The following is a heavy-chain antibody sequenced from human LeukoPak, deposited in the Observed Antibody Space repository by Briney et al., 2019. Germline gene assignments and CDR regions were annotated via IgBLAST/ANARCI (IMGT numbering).Heavy chain of an antibody. J-gene: IGHJ4*01. CDR2: TVGSRPDT. D-gene: IGHD2-8*02. V-gene: IGHV3-23*01. CDR3: TKAPLISCTGAFCYPFDY. Sequence: GGSLRLSCAASGFTFTNYATSWVRQTPGKGLEWVSATVGSRPDTYHADSVKGRFTVSRDNSRNTLYLQMNSLRIEDTAVYYCTKAPLISCTGAFCYPFDYWGQGILVTVSS. CDR1: GFTFTNYA.